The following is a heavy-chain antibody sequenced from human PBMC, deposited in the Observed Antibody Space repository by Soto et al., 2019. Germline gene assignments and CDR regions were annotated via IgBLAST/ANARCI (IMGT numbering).Heavy chain of an antibody. CDR3: ARGGYSYGYFDY. V-gene: IGHV4-39*01. J-gene: IGHJ4*02. CDR1: GGSISSSSYY. CDR2: IYYSGST. Sequence: SETLSLTCTVSGGSISSSSYYWGWIRQPPGKGLEWIGSIYYSGSTYYNPSLKSRVTISVDTSKNQFSLKLSSVTAADTAVYYCARGGYSYGYFDYWGQGTLVTVSS. D-gene: IGHD5-18*01.